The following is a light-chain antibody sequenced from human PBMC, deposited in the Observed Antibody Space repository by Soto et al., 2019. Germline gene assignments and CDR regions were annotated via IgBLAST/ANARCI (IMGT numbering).Light chain of an antibody. CDR2: SND. V-gene: IGLV1-44*01. CDR3: AAWDDTLRARV. J-gene: IGLJ2*01. Sequence: QPVLAQPPSASGTPGQRVTISCSGSTSNIGRNDVTWYQQVPGTAPQCLIYSNDQRPSGVPDRISGSRSGTSASLAISGLQSGDEAEYYCAAWDDTLRARVFGGGTQLTVL. CDR1: TSNIGRND.